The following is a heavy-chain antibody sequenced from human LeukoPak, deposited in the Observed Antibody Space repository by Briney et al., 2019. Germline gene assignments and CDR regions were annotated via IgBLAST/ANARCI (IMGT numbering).Heavy chain of an antibody. Sequence: SVKVSSKASGGTFSSYAISWVRQAPGQGLEWMGRIIPIFGTANYAQKFQGRVTITTDESTSTAYMELSSLRSEDTAVYYCARARSDDYYYYYMDVWGKGTTVTVSS. CDR1: GGTFSSYA. CDR3: ARARSDDYYYYYMDV. V-gene: IGHV1-69*05. J-gene: IGHJ6*03. CDR2: IIPIFGTA. D-gene: IGHD1-26*01.